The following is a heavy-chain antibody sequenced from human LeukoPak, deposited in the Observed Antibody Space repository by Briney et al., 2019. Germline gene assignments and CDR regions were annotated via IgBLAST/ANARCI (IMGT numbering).Heavy chain of an antibody. CDR3: ARVSAAGTGFLDL. CDR2: IRGSGGYT. J-gene: IGHJ2*01. V-gene: IGHV3-23*01. CDR1: GFTFSSYG. D-gene: IGHD6-13*01. Sequence: GGTLRLSCAASGFTFSSYGMSWVRQAPGKGLEWVSAIRGSGGYTYYADSVKGRFTISRDNSKNTLYLQMNSLRAEDTAVYYCARVSAAGTGFLDLWGRGTLVLVSA.